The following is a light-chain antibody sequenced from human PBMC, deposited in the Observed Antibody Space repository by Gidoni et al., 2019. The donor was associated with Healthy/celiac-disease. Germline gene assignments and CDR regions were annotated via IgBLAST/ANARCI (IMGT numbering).Light chain of an antibody. CDR1: QSVSSSY. CDR2: GAS. CDR3: QQYGSSPFT. V-gene: IGKV3-20*01. J-gene: IGKJ4*01. Sequence: DIVLTQSPGTLSLSPGERATLSCRASQSVSSSYLAWYQQKPGQAPRLLIYGASSRATGIPDRFSVSGSGTDFTLTISRLEPEDFAVYYCQQYGSSPFTFGGGTKVEIK.